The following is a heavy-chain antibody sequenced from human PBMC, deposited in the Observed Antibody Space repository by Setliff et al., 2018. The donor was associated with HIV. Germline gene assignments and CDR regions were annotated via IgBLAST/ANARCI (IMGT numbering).Heavy chain of an antibody. CDR1: GYTFTSHT. CDR3: ARDGCDSNRCYVYNWFDP. J-gene: IGHJ6*04. CDR2: INAGNGNT. D-gene: IGHD2-2*01. V-gene: IGHV1-3*01. Sequence: ASVKVSCKTSGYTFTSHTIHWVRQAPGQGLEWMGWINAGNGNTKYSQKFQSRVTITRDTSATTAFMELSSLTSEDTAVYYCARDGCDSNRCYVYNWFDPWGKGTTVTVSS.